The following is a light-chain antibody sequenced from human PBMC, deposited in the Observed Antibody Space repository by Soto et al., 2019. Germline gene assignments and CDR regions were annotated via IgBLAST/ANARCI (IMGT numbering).Light chain of an antibody. CDR3: QQYDDLPST. CDR1: QDISNY. J-gene: IGKJ4*01. Sequence: DIQMTQSPSSLSASVGDRVTITRQASQDISNYLNWYQQKSGKPPKLLIYDASHLETGVPPRFSGAGSGTEFALTISSLQPEDVATYYCQQYDDLPSTFGGGTKVEV. V-gene: IGKV1-33*01. CDR2: DAS.